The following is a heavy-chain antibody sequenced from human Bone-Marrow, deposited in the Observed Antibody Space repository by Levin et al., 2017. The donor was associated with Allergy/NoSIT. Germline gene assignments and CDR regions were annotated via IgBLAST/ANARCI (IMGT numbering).Heavy chain of an antibody. CDR2: ISFDGSNK. CDR1: GFTFSRYG. CDR3: AKDFGGKGFDY. Sequence: GGSLRLSCVASGFTFSRYGIHWVRQAPGKGLEWVAVISFDGSNKHYADSVKGRFAISRDDSKNTLYLQMNSLRREDTAVYYCAKDFGGKGFDYWGQGTQVTVSA. D-gene: IGHD3-3*01. V-gene: IGHV3-30*18. J-gene: IGHJ4*02.